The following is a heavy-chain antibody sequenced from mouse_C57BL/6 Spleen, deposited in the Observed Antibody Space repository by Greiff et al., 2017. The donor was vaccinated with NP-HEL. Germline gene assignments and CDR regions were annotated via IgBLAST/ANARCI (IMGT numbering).Heavy chain of an antibody. CDR2: INYDGSST. J-gene: IGHJ1*03. CDR3: ARARGGYFDV. Sequence: EVQVVESEGGLVQPGSSMKLSCTASGFTFSDYYMAWVRQVPEKGLEWVANINYDGSSTYYLDSLKSRFIISRDNAKNILYLQMSSLKSEDTATYYCARARGGYFDVWGTGTTVTVSS. CDR1: GFTFSDYY. V-gene: IGHV5-16*01.